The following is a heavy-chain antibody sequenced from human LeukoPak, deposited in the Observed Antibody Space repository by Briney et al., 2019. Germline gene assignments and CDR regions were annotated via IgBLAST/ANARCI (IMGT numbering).Heavy chain of an antibody. J-gene: IGHJ6*03. CDR2: INTNTGNP. CDR3: ARYRTSVAGPPGEYYYYMDV. V-gene: IGHV7-4-1*02. CDR1: GYTFTSYA. D-gene: IGHD6-19*01. Sequence: GASVKVSCKASGYTFTSYAMNWVRQAPGQGLEWMGWINTNTGNPTYAQGFTGRFVFSLDTSVSTAYLQISSLKAEDTAVYYCARYRTSVAGPPGEYYYYMDVWGKGTTVTVSS.